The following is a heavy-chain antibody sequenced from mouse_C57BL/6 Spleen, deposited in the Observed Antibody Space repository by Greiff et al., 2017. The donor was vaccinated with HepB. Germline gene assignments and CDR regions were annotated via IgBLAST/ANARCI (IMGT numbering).Heavy chain of an antibody. V-gene: IGHV1-81*01. D-gene: IGHD3-2*02. CDR1: GYTFTSYG. J-gene: IGHJ3*01. CDR3: ARSGDSSGLHFAY. Sequence: VQLQQSGAELARPGASVKLSCKASGYTFTSYGISWVKQRTGQGLEWIGEIYPRSGNTYYNEKFKGKATLTADKSSSTAYMELRSLTSEDSAVYFCARSGDSSGLHFAYWGQGTLVTVSA. CDR2: IYPRSGNT.